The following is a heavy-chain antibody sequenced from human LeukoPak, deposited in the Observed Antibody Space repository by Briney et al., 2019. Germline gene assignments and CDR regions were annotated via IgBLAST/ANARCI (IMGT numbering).Heavy chain of an antibody. D-gene: IGHD3-3*01. J-gene: IGHJ4*02. CDR1: GFTFSNAW. Sequence: PGGSLRLSCAASGFTFSNAWMSWVRQAPGKGLEWVGRIKSKTDGGTTDYAAPVKGRFTISRDDSKNTLYLQMNSLKTEDTAVYYCTTEPRPITIFGVVIIEEGGYWGQGTLVTVCS. V-gene: IGHV3-15*01. CDR3: TTEPRPITIFGVVIIEEGGY. CDR2: IKSKTDGGTT.